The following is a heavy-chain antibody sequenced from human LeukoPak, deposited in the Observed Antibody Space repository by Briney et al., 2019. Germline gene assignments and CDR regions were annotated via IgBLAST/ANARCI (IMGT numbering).Heavy chain of an antibody. CDR1: GYTFTSYF. CDR3: GREAGLSSAWGIIPGYYFDY. CDR2: INPSGGST. J-gene: IGHJ4*02. Sequence: ASVKVSCKASGYTFTSYFMHWVRQAPGQGLEWMGIINPSGGSTTYAQKFQGRVTMTRDMSTSTVYMELSSLRSEDTAVYYCGREAGLSSAWGIIPGYYFDYWGQGTLVTVSS. V-gene: IGHV1-46*01. D-gene: IGHD6-19*01.